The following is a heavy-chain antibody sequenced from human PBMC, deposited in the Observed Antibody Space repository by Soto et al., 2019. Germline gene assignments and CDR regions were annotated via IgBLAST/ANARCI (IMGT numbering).Heavy chain of an antibody. D-gene: IGHD3-16*01. CDR3: AKGILSATIGPYAMDV. J-gene: IGHJ6*02. CDR1: GFAFSSYA. Sequence: GGSLRLSCEDSGFAFSSYAMHWVRQAPGKGLEWVGVISYDGNYIYYADSVKGRFTISRDNSKNTLYVQVNSLRPEDTAVYYCAKGILSATIGPYAMDVWGQGTTVTVSS. CDR2: ISYDGNYI. V-gene: IGHV3-30*18.